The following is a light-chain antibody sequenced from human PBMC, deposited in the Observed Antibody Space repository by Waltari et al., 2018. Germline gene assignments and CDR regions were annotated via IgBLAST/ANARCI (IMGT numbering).Light chain of an antibody. V-gene: IGLV2-14*01. CDR3: CSYTTASTVV. CDR2: EVS. CDR1: SGDIGAYKY. J-gene: IGLJ2*01. Sequence: QSALTQPASVSGSPGQSITLSCTGTSGDIGAYKYFSWYQNHPDKAPKLIIYEVSNRPSGVSNRFSGSKSGNTASLTISGLQTEDESHYYCCSYTTASTVVFGGGTKVTVL.